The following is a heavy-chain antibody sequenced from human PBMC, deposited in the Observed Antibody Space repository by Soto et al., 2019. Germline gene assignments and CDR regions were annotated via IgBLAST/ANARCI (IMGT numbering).Heavy chain of an antibody. CDR3: AKSGGNGWFADAFDV. D-gene: IGHD6-19*01. J-gene: IGHJ3*01. V-gene: IGHV3-53*01. CDR2: IYSGGST. CDR1: GFIVSSYY. Sequence: PGGSLRLSCAGSGFIVSSYYMSWVRQAPGKGLEWISVIYSGGSTYYADSVKGRFTISRDNSENTLYLQLNSLRAEDTAVYYRAKSGGNGWFADAFDVWGQGTMVTVSS.